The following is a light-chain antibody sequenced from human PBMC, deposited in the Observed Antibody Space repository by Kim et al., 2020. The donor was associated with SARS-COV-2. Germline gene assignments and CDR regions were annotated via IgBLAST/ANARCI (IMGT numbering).Light chain of an antibody. J-gene: IGLJ3*02. CDR1: RSNIGNNP. CDR2: DND. Sequence: QSVLTQVPSVSAAPGQKVTISCSGSRSNIGNNPVSWYQQFPGTAPRLITYDNDKRPSGIPDRFSSSKSGTSATLGITGLRTGDEADYYCATWDSSLSAWVFGGGTK. V-gene: IGLV1-51*01. CDR3: ATWDSSLSAWV.